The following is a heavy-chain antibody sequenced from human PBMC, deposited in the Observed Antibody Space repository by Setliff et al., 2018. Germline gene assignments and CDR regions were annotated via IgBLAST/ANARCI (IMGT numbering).Heavy chain of an antibody. J-gene: IGHJ4*02. CDR2: INPSGGST. Sequence: ASVKVSCKASGYTFTSYYMHWVRQAPGQGLEWMGIINPSGGSTSYAQKFQGRVTMTRDTSTSTVYMELSSLRSEDTAVYYCARERARDSSGYYSDYWGQGTLVTVSS. CDR1: GYTFTSYY. CDR3: ARERARDSSGYYSDY. D-gene: IGHD3-22*01. V-gene: IGHV1-46*01.